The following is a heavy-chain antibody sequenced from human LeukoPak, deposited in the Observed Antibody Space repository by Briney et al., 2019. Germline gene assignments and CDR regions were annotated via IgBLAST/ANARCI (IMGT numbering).Heavy chain of an antibody. CDR2: ISGRGVGT. CDR3: AKTVVVTGNPRAFDI. Sequence: GGTLRLSCAASGFSFSNYGMNWVRQAPGKGLEWVSGISGRGVGTYYADSLKGRFTVSRDNSKNTVFLQMNSLRAEDTAVYYCAKTVVVTGNPRAFDIWGQGTMVTVSS. V-gene: IGHV3-23*01. CDR1: GFSFSNYG. J-gene: IGHJ3*02. D-gene: IGHD2-21*02.